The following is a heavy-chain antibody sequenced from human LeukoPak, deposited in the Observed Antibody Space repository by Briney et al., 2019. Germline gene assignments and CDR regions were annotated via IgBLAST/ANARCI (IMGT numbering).Heavy chain of an antibody. D-gene: IGHD6-19*01. J-gene: IGHJ6*02. CDR1: GYTFTSYA. CDR3: ATIAVAGLHYGMDV. CDR2: INTGNGNT. V-gene: IGHV1-3*04. Sequence: ASVKVSCKASGYTFTSYAMHWVRQAPGQRLECMGWINTGNGNTKYSQKFQGRVTMTEDTSTDTAYMELSSLRSEDTAVYYCATIAVAGLHYGMDVWGQGTTVTVSS.